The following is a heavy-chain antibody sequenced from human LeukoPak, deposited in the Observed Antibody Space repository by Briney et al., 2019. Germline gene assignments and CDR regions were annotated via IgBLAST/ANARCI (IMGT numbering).Heavy chain of an antibody. V-gene: IGHV3-23*01. D-gene: IGHD1-26*01. CDR1: GFTFSGFA. CDR2: ISNSGGRT. Sequence: GGSLRPSCAASGFTFSGFAMSWVRQAPGKGLEWVSTISNSGGRTDYADSVKGRFTISRDNFKNTVHLQMNSLRAEDTAVYFCAKTMGAIDHDYWGQGTLVTVSS. CDR3: AKTMGAIDHDY. J-gene: IGHJ4*02.